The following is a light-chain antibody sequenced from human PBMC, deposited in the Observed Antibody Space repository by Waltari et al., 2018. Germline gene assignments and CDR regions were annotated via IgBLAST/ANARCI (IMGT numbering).Light chain of an antibody. J-gene: IGKJ2*03. V-gene: IGKV1-39*01. CDR3: QASYTTPYS. Sequence: DLQMTQSPSSLSAAVGDRFTIPCRASKNIRSYVSWYQQKPGIAPKLVIYAASTLQSGVPSRFSGSGSGTNFTLTITSLQAEDFATYFCQASYTTPYSFGQGTKVEIK. CDR1: KNIRSY. CDR2: AAS.